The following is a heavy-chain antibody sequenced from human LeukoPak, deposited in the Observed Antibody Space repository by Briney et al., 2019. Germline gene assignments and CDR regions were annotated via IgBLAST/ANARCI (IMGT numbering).Heavy chain of an antibody. V-gene: IGHV3-53*01. CDR1: GYTVSSNY. J-gene: IGHJ4*02. CDR2: IYSGGST. CDR3: ARGYGSSWPFDY. Sequence: GGSLRLSCAASGYTVSSNYMSWVRQAPGKGLEWVSVIYSGGSTYYADSVKGRFTISRDNSKNTLYLQMNSLRAEDTAVYYCARGYGSSWPFDYWGQGTLVTVSS. D-gene: IGHD6-13*01.